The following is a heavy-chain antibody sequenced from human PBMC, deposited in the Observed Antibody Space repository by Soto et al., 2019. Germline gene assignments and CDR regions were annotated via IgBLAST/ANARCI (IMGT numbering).Heavy chain of an antibody. CDR2: ISFNGNNK. Sequence: QVQLVESGGGVVQSGVSLRLSCAASGFAFNSHGFHWVRQTPSVGLEWLALISFNGNNKFYAGSVRGRFSISRDDSRNTLFLQMDDLRPEDSGVYYCVRDPWKDVPLAPSADNYFGTWGQGTLVTVSS. CDR1: GFAFNSHG. D-gene: IGHD1-1*01. J-gene: IGHJ5*02. CDR3: VRDPWKDVPLAPSADNYFGT. V-gene: IGHV3-30*03.